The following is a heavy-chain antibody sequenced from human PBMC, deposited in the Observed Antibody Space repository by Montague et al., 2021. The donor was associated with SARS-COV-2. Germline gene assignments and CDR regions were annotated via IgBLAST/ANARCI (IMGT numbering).Heavy chain of an antibody. J-gene: IGHJ4*02. CDR2: ISYDGSNK. Sequence: SLRLSCAASGFTLSSYGMHWVRQAPGKGLEWATLISYDGSNKYYADSVKGRFTISRDNSKNTLYPQMSSLRAEDTAVYYCARESSIDEKGMGLDYWGQGTLVTVSS. CDR3: ARESSIDEKGMGLDY. CDR1: GFTLSSYG. V-gene: IGHV3-30-3*01. D-gene: IGHD5-24*01.